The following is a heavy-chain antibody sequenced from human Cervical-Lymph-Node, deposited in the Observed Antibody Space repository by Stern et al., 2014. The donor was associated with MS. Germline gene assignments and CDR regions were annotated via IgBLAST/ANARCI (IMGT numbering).Heavy chain of an antibody. J-gene: IGHJ4*02. CDR2: ISYDGSSI. Sequence: VQLVESGGGLVKPGGSLRLSCAASGFPFSDYYMSWIRQAPGRGLEWISYISYDGSSIYYEESLKGRFTVSRDNAKNSLYLQMNSLTVEDTAVYYCARKGRLEYWGQGTLVTVSS. CDR3: ARKGRLEY. D-gene: IGHD6-6*01. CDR1: GFPFSDYY. V-gene: IGHV3-11*01.